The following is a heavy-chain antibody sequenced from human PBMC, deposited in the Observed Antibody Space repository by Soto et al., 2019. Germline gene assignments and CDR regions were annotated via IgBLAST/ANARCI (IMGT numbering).Heavy chain of an antibody. J-gene: IGHJ5*02. CDR3: ASTGKFYYYDMSGLPFDP. V-gene: IGHV4-31*03. CDR1: GGSISSGGYY. D-gene: IGHD3-22*01. Sequence: LSLTCTVSGGSISSGGYYWSWIRQHPGKGLEWIGDIYHLGTTNYNPSLKRRVSISLDKSKNQFSLKLTSVTAADTAVYFCASTGKFYYYDMSGLPFDPWGPGVLVTVSS. CDR2: IYHLGTT.